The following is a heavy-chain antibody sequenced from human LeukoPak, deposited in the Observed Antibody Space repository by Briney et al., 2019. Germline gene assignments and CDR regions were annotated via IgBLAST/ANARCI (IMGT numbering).Heavy chain of an antibody. D-gene: IGHD5-24*01. CDR2: IYYSGST. Sequence: SETLSLTCTVSGGSISSHYWSWIRQPPGKGLEWIGYIYYSGSTNYNPSLKSRVTISVDTSKNQFSLKLSSVTAADTAVYYCARDGYNSYFDYWGQGTLVTVSS. J-gene: IGHJ4*02. CDR3: ARDGYNSYFDY. CDR1: GGSISSHY. V-gene: IGHV4-59*11.